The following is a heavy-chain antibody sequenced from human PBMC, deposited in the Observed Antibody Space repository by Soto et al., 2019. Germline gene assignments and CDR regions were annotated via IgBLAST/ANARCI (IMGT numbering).Heavy chain of an antibody. CDR3: ARAGAYQLLYDYYGMDV. J-gene: IGHJ6*02. CDR1: GYSISSGYY. D-gene: IGHD2-2*02. CDR2: IYHSGST. Sequence: QVQLQESGPGLVKPSETLSLTCAVSGYSISSGYYWGWIRQPPGKGLEWIGSIYHSGSTYYNPSLKSRVTISVDTSKNQFSLKLSSVTAADTAVYYCARAGAYQLLYDYYGMDVWGQGTTVTVSS. V-gene: IGHV4-38-2*01.